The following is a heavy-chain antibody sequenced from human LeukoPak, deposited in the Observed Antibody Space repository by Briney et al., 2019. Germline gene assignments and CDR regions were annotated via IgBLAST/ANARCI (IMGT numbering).Heavy chain of an antibody. CDR1: GGSISSSSYY. V-gene: IGHV4-39*07. J-gene: IGHJ3*02. CDR3: ARDHRGAFDI. CDR2: IYYSGST. Sequence: SETLSLTCTVSGGSISSSSYYWGWIRQPPGKGLEWIGGIYYSGSTYYNPSLKSRVTISVDTSKNQFSLKLSSVTAADTAVYYCARDHRGAFDIWGQGTMVTVSS.